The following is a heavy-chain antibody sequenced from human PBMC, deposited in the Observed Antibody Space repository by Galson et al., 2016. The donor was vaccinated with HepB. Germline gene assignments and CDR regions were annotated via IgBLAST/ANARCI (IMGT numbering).Heavy chain of an antibody. CDR3: ARHTDLDGGEDLDASEF. D-gene: IGHD4-23*01. J-gene: IGHJ3*01. V-gene: IGHV5-51*01. CDR2: IYPGDSDT. CDR1: XXRFTXYW. Sequence: SGXXVKKPGXXXKIXXXASXXRFTXYWIGWVRQMPGKGLEXMGIIYPGDSDTRYSPXFQGQVTISADKSISTPCLQWSSLNASDSAMYYCARHTDLDGGEDLDASEFWGQGTMVTVSS.